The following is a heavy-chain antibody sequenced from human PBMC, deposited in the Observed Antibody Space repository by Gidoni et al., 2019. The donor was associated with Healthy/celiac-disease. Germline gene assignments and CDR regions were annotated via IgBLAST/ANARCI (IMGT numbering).Heavy chain of an antibody. CDR3: ARVWTATRGWFDP. CDR2: IYYSGGT. CDR1: GGSISSGGYY. V-gene: IGHV4-31*03. D-gene: IGHD2-21*02. J-gene: IGHJ5*02. Sequence: QVQLQESGPGLVKPSQTLSLTCTVSGGSISSGGYYWSWIRQHPGKGLEWIGYIYYSGGTYYNPSLKRRVTISVDTSKNQFSLKLSSVTAADTAVYYCARVWTATRGWFDPWGQGTLVTVSS.